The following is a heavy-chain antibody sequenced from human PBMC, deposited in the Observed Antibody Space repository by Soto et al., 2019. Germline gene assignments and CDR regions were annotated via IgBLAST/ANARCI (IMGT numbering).Heavy chain of an antibody. CDR2: IYYSGST. Sequence: SETLSLTCTVSGGSISSSSYYWGWIRQPPGKGLEWIGSIYYSGSTYYNPSLKSRVTISLDTSKNQFSLKLSSVTAADTAVYYCARPFQWRAVGYYYGMDVWGQGTTVTVSS. D-gene: IGHD6-19*01. CDR3: ARPFQWRAVGYYYGMDV. CDR1: GGSISSSSYY. V-gene: IGHV4-39*01. J-gene: IGHJ6*02.